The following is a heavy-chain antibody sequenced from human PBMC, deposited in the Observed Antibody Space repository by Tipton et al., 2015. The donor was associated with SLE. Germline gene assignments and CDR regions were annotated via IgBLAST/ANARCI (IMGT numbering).Heavy chain of an antibody. V-gene: IGHV3-11*01. Sequence: SLRLSCSASGFTFSDYYMNWIRQAPGKGLERVSFIDRSGNTKYYADSVPGRCTISRGNAKNSLFLQMNSLRAEDAAVYYCARNWWSPYCGDSNWLDPWGQGILVTVSP. CDR2: IDRSGNTK. J-gene: IGHJ5*02. D-gene: IGHD4-17*01. CDR3: ARNWWSPYCGDSNWLDP. CDR1: GFTFSDYY.